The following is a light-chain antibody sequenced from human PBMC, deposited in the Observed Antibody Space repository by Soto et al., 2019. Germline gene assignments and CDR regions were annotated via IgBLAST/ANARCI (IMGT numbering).Light chain of an antibody. CDR2: AAS. Sequence: EMVLTQSPGTLSLSPGERATLSCRASQSINNLYLAWYQQKPGQAPRLLIYAASSMATGIPDTFSGSGSGTDFNLTISRLEPEACAVYYCQQFGSSPGFTFGPGTKVYIK. CDR1: QSINNLY. CDR3: QQFGSSPGFT. J-gene: IGKJ3*01. V-gene: IGKV3-20*01.